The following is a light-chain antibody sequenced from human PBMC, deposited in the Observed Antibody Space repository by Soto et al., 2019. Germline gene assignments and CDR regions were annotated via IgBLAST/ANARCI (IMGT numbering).Light chain of an antibody. CDR2: EGS. Sequence: QSALTQPASVSGSRGQSITISCTGTSSDVGSYNPVSWYQHHPRKAPKLMIYEGSKRPSGVSNRFSGSKSGDTASLTISGLQAEDEADYYCCSYVGGSTLIFGGGTKVTVL. J-gene: IGLJ2*01. V-gene: IGLV2-23*01. CDR3: CSYVGGSTLI. CDR1: SSDVGSYNP.